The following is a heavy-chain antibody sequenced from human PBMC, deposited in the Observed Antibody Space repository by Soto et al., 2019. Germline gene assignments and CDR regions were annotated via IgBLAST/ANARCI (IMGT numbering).Heavy chain of an antibody. J-gene: IGHJ4*02. D-gene: IGHD6-6*01. V-gene: IGHV3-30-3*02. CDR2: ISYDGSNK. CDR1: GSTFGSYA. Sequence: GGSLRLSCAASGSTFGSYAMPWVRQAPGKGLEWVAVISYDGSNKYYADYVKGRFTISRDNSKNTLYLQMNSLRAEDTAVYYCANDWWSSSRPFDYWGQGTLVTVSS. CDR3: ANDWWSSSRPFDY.